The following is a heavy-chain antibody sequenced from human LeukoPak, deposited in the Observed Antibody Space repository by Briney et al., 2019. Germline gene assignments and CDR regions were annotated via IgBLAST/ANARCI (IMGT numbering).Heavy chain of an antibody. CDR3: ARAARYYGSSGAHAFDI. CDR2: IGTGGDT. D-gene: IGHD3-22*01. Sequence: GGSLRLSCAASGFTFSSYDMHWVRHATGKGLEWVSGIGTGGDTHYPDSVKGRFTISRQNAKNSFDLQMNTLRAGDTAVYYCARAARYYGSSGAHAFDIWGQGTMVTVS. CDR1: GFTFSSYD. J-gene: IGHJ3*02. V-gene: IGHV3-13*01.